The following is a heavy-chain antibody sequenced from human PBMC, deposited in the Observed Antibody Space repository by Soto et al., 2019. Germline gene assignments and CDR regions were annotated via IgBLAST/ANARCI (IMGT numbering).Heavy chain of an antibody. Sequence: QVQLQESGPGLVKPSETLSLTCAVSRGSISSTSWWSWVRQSPGKGLEWIGEVYHSGAINYNPSLTSRLTISVDKSKNQFSLKLTSVTAADTAVYYCARQNHYGDYVYWLDPWGQGALVTVSS. J-gene: IGHJ5*02. CDR2: VYHSGAI. CDR3: ARQNHYGDYVYWLDP. D-gene: IGHD4-17*01. V-gene: IGHV4-4*02. CDR1: RGSISSTSW.